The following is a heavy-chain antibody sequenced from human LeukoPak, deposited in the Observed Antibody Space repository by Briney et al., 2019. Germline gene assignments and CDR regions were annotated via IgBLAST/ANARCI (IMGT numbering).Heavy chain of an antibody. V-gene: IGHV2-5*08. CDR2: IYWDDDK. CDR1: GGSISSYYW. J-gene: IGHJ3*02. D-gene: IGHD3-9*01. CDR3: AHDYYDILTGYYYDAFDI. Sequence: TLSLTCTVSGGSISSYYWSWIRQPPGKALEWLALIYWDDDKRYSPSLKSRLTITKDTSKNQVVLTMTNMDPVDTATYYCAHDYYDILTGYYYDAFDIWGQGTMVTVSS.